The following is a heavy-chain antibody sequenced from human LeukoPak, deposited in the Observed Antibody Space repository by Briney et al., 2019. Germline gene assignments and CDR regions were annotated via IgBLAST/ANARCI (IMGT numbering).Heavy chain of an antibody. CDR1: GFTFSSFW. CDR2: INTDGSIT. D-gene: IGHD5-18*01. V-gene: IGHV3-74*01. CDR3: ARFYTAMDPVDAFDI. J-gene: IGHJ3*02. Sequence: QPGGSLRLSCAASGFTFSSFWMHWVRQAPGKGLVWVSRINTDGSITSYADSVKGRFTISRDNAKNTLYLQVNSLRAEDTAVYYCARFYTAMDPVDAFDIWGQGTMVTVSS.